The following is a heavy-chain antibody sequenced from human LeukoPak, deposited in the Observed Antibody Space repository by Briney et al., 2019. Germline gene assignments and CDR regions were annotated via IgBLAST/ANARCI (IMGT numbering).Heavy chain of an antibody. J-gene: IGHJ4*02. D-gene: IGHD5-24*01. CDR3: ARTRDGYMNFDY. Sequence: RSGGSLRLSCAASGFTFSSYAMHWVRQAPGKGVVWVSRINSDGSSASYADSVKGRFTISRDNAKNTLYLQMNSLRAEDTAVYYCARTRDGYMNFDYWGQGTLVTVSS. V-gene: IGHV3-74*01. CDR2: INSDGSSA. CDR1: GFTFSSYA.